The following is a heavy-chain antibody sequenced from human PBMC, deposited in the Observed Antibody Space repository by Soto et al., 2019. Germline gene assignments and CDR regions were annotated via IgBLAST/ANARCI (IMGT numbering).Heavy chain of an antibody. V-gene: IGHV3-30*18. Sequence: GGSLRLSCAASGFTFSNHGMHWVRQAPGKWLEWVAVISYDGSNKYYADSVKGRFTTSRDNSKNTLYLQMNSLRAEDTAVYYCAKDLGSGSYLFDAFDIWGQGTMVTFSS. CDR1: GFTFSNHG. CDR2: ISYDGSNK. CDR3: AKDLGSGSYLFDAFDI. J-gene: IGHJ3*02. D-gene: IGHD1-26*01.